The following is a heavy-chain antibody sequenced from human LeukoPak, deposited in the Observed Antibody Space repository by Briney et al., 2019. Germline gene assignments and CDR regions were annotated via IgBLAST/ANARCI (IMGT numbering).Heavy chain of an antibody. CDR1: GYIFTSYG. J-gene: IGHJ4*02. CDR2: ISAHNGNT. Sequence: ASVKVSCKASGYIFTSYGIIWVRQAPGQGLQWMGWISAHNGNTNYAQKFQSSVTMTTDTSTSTVYMELRSLRSDDTAVYYCARAQTTLLLDYWGQGTLVTVSS. D-gene: IGHD4-11*01. CDR3: ARAQTTLLLDY. V-gene: IGHV1-18*01.